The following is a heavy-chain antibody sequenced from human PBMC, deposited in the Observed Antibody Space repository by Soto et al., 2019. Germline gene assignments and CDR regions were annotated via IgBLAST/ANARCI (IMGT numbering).Heavy chain of an antibody. Sequence: QVQLQESGPGLVKPSQTLSLTCTVSGGSISSGGYYWSWIRQHPGKGLEWLGYIYYSGSTYYNPSLKSRVTISVDTSKNQFALKLSSVTAADTAVYYCARARDYGDYYWYFDLWGRGTLVTVSS. D-gene: IGHD4-17*01. CDR1: GGSISSGGYY. V-gene: IGHV4-31*03. CDR2: IYYSGST. CDR3: ARARDYGDYYWYFDL. J-gene: IGHJ2*01.